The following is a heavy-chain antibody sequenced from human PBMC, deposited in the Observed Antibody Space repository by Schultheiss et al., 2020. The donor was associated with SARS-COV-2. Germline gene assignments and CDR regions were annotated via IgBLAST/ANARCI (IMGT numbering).Heavy chain of an antibody. D-gene: IGHD2-21*01. CDR2: IDRSSSTI. V-gene: IGHV3-48*01. Sequence: GGSLRLSCAASGFTFSSVAMNWVRQAPGKGPEWISYIDRSSSTIYYADFAEGRFTISRDNAKNSLFLQMNSLRVEDTAVYYCARLAYCSGECYPAWGQGTLVTVSS. CDR3: ARLAYCSGECYPA. CDR1: GFTFSSVA. J-gene: IGHJ5*02.